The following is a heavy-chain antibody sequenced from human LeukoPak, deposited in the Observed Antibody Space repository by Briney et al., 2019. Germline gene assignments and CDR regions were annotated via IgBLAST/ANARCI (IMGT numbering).Heavy chain of an antibody. CDR1: GFSLSTSGMC. V-gene: IGHV2-70*11. CDR2: IDWDDDK. J-gene: IGHJ4*02. D-gene: IGHD1-26*01. Sequence: SGPALVKPTQTLTLTCTFSGFSLSTSGMCVSWIRQPPGKALEWLARIDWDDDKYYSTSLKTRLTISTDPSKNQVVLTMTNMDPVDTVTYCCARLRSGSYPDYLGQGTLVTVSP. CDR3: ARLRSGSYPDY.